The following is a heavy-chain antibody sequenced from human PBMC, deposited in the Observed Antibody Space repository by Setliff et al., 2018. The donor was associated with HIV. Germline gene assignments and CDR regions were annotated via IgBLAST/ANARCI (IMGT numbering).Heavy chain of an antibody. CDR2: INTANYKT. V-gene: IGHV1-3*04. CDR1: GYIFSSYT. D-gene: IGHD4-17*01. Sequence: GASVKVSCKASGYIFSSYTMHWVRQAPGQRLEWMGWINTANYKTKYSQKFQGRVTITRDTSANTAYMELSSLRSEDTAVYYCARQPPPGDYADYWGQGTLVTVSS. J-gene: IGHJ4*02. CDR3: ARQPPPGDYADY.